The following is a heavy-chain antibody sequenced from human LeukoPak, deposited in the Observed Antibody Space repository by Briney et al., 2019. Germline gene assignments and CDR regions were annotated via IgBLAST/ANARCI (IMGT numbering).Heavy chain of an antibody. Sequence: PGGSLRLSCAASGFTFSSYWMHWVRQAPGKGLVWVSRINSDGSSTSYADSVKGRFTLSGDNSKTTVYLQMNSLRAEDTAVYYCARDRSGFYSIDQWGQGTLVTVSP. CDR1: GFTFSSYW. J-gene: IGHJ4*02. CDR2: INSDGSST. V-gene: IGHV3-74*01. D-gene: IGHD2-15*01. CDR3: ARDRSGFYSIDQ.